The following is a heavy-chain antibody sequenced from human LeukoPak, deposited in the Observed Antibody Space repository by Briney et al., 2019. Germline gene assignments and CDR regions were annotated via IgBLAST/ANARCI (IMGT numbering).Heavy chain of an antibody. CDR3: ARGLGIISCCESLNWFDP. J-gene: IGHJ5*02. CDR1: GYTFTSYG. CDR2: VSTHNGYT. Sequence: ASVKVSCKASGYTFTSYGISWVRQAPGQGLEWMGWVSTHNGYTKYAQKFQGRVTMTTDTSTSTAYMELGSLRSDDTAVYYCARGLGIISCCESLNWFDPWGQGTLVSVYS. V-gene: IGHV1-18*01. D-gene: IGHD3-16*01.